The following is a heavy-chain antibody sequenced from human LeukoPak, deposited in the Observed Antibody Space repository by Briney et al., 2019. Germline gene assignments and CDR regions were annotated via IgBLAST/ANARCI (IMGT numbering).Heavy chain of an antibody. CDR3: AKGHYYDSSGYLPPDY. J-gene: IGHJ4*02. CDR2: ISGSGGNT. Sequence: PGGSLRLSCAASGFTFSSYSMNWVRQAPGKGLEWVSAISGSGGNTDYADSVKGRFTISRDNSKNTLYLQMNSLRAEDTAVYYCAKGHYYDSSGYLPPDYWGQGTLVTVSS. CDR1: GFTFSSYS. D-gene: IGHD3-22*01. V-gene: IGHV3-23*01.